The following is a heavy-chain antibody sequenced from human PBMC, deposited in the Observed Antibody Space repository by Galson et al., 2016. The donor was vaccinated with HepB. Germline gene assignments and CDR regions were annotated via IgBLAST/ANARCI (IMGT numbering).Heavy chain of an antibody. D-gene: IGHD3-10*01. J-gene: IGHJ6*02. V-gene: IGHV3-74*01. CDR1: GFTFNNYW. Sequence: LRLSCAASGFTFNNYWMYWVRQAPGKGLVWISCINNDGSSTTYADSVKGRFTISRDNAKNTQYMQMNSLRAEDTAVYYCARGGFNHGLDVWGQGTTVTVS. CDR3: ARGGFNHGLDV. CDR2: INNDGSST.